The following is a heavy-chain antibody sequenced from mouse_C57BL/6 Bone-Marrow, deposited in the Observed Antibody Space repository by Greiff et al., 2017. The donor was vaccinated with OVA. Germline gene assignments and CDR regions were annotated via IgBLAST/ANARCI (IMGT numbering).Heavy chain of an antibody. CDR2: IYPRSGNT. Sequence: QVQLQQSGPELARPGASVKLSCKASGYPFTSYGISWVKQRPGKGLEWIGEIYPRSGNTYYNEKFKGKATLTADKSSSTAYMELRSLTSEDSAVYFWARETPAPSWGQGTTLTVSS. J-gene: IGHJ2*01. CDR1: GYPFTSYG. V-gene: IGHV1-81*01. CDR3: ARETPAPS.